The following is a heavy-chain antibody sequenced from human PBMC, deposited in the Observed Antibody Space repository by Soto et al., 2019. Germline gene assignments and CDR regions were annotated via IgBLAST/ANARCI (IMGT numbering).Heavy chain of an antibody. CDR1: GGSIRNNY. CDR2: MYYSGST. V-gene: IGHV4-59*01. D-gene: IGHD6-6*01. J-gene: IGHJ5*02. Sequence: QVQLQESGPGLVKPSETLSLTCTVSGGSIRNNYWSWIRQPPERGLEWIAYMYYSGSTNYNPSLQSRGTTSVDTSKDQFSLRLSSVTAADTAVYYCARVWKRGSDRSSWWFDPWGQGSLVTVSS. CDR3: ARVWKRGSDRSSWWFDP.